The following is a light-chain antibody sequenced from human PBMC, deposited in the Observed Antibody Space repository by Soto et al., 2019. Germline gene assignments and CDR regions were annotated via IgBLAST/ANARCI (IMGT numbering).Light chain of an antibody. J-gene: IGKJ3*01. CDR2: AAS. CDR1: QSIDNY. Sequence: DIQMTQSPSSLSASVGDRVTIRCRASQSIDNYLIWYQQKPGKAPKLLLYAASTLQSGVPSRFSGSGSGTDFTLTINSLQPEDFASYYCQQNLSPPLTFGPGTRVDIK. CDR3: QQNLSPPLT. V-gene: IGKV1-39*01.